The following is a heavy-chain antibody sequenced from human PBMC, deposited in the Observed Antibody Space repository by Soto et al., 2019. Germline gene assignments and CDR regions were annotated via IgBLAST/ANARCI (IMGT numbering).Heavy chain of an antibody. J-gene: IGHJ3*02. CDR3: ALISVVVPAADAFDI. D-gene: IGHD2-2*01. CDR2: ISGSGGST. CDR1: GFTFSSYA. V-gene: IGHV3-23*01. Sequence: GGSLRLSCAASGFTFSSYAMSWVRQAPGKGLEWVSAISGSGGSTYYADSVKGRFTISRDNSKNTLYLQMNSLRAEDTAVYYCALISVVVPAADAFDIWGQGTMVTVSS.